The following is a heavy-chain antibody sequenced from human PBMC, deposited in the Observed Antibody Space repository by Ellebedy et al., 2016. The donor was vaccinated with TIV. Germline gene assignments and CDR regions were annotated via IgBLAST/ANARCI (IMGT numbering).Heavy chain of an antibody. CDR1: GYGFASYG. CDR2: ISAFNGNT. J-gene: IGHJ4*02. CDR3: ARDVNSGRSPAFFDF. D-gene: IGHD1-26*01. V-gene: IGHV1-18*04. Sequence: AASVKVSCKASGYGFASYGISWVRQAPGQGLHWMGWISAFNGNTNYTQDVQDRVTLTIDRSTKTAYLELRSLRPDDTAGYYCARDVNSGRSPAFFDFWGQGTLVIVSP.